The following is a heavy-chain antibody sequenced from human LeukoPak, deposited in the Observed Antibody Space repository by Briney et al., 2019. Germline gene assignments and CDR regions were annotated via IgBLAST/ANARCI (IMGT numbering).Heavy chain of an antibody. CDR3: ARDSTPSRIAARHVWAFDI. CDR1: GFTFSDYY. D-gene: IGHD6-6*01. Sequence: GGSLRLSCAASGFTFSDYYMSWIRQAPGKGLEWVSYISSSGSTIYYADSVKGRFTISRDNAKNSLYLQMNSLRAEDTAVYYCARDSTPSRIAARHVWAFDIWGQGTMVTVSS. J-gene: IGHJ3*02. CDR2: ISSSGSTI. V-gene: IGHV3-11*04.